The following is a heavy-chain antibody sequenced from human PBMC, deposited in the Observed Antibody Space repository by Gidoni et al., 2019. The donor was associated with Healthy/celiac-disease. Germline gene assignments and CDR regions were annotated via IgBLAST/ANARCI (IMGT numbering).Heavy chain of an antibody. CDR1: GFTVRSTY. V-gene: IGHV3-66*01. Sequence: EVQLVESGGRLFQPGGSLRLSCAASGFTVRSTYMCWDLQAPGKGMEWVSVIYSGGSTYYADSVKGRFTISRDNSKNTLYLQMNSLRAEDTAVYYCARAPPGVAAAGYYFDYWGQGTLVTVSS. D-gene: IGHD6-13*01. CDR2: IYSGGST. J-gene: IGHJ4*02. CDR3: ARAPPGVAAAGYYFDY.